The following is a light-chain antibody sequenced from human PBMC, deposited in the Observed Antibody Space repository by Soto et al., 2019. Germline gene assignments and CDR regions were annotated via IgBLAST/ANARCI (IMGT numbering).Light chain of an antibody. CDR2: DDS. Sequence: SYELTQPPSVSVAPGQTASITCGGNVIGSISVHWYQQKPGQAPVLVVFDDSDRPSGIPERFSGSNSRNTATLTISRVEAGDEADYYCQVWDSGSDHVIFGGGTKLTVL. CDR1: VIGSIS. V-gene: IGLV3-21*02. CDR3: QVWDSGSDHVI. J-gene: IGLJ2*01.